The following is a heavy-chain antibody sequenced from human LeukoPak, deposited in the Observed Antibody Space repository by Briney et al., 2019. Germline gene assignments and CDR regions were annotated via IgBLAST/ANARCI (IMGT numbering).Heavy chain of an antibody. CDR3: VRGITIFGVVISPCDY. D-gene: IGHD3-3*01. J-gene: IGHJ4*02. CDR1: GFTVSSNY. CDR2: IYSGGST. V-gene: IGHV3-53*01. Sequence: GGSLRLSCAASGFTVSSNYMSWVRQAPGKGLEWVSVIYSGGSTYYADSVKGRFTISRDNSKNTLYLQMNSLRAEDTAVYYCVRGITIFGVVISPCDYWGQGTLVTVSS.